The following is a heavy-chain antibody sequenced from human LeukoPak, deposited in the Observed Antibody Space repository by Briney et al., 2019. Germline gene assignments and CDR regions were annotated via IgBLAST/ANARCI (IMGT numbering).Heavy chain of an antibody. CDR3: TRGAGWLIDY. Sequence: SETLSLTCTVSDDSIGDYYRGWIRQPPGKGLEWIGYFHNSGTSTYNPSLKSRVTISADTSKNQFSLKLNSLTTADTAVYYCTRGAGWLIDYWGQGILVTVSS. V-gene: IGHV4-59*01. CDR2: FHNSGTS. D-gene: IGHD3-16*01. J-gene: IGHJ4*02. CDR1: DDSIGDYY.